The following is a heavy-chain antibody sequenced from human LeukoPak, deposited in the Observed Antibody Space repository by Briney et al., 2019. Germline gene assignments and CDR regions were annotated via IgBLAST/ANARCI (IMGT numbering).Heavy chain of an antibody. CDR2: ISWNSGSI. V-gene: IGHV3-9*03. CDR3: AKAESIAARRGFDY. D-gene: IGHD6-6*01. Sequence: GGSLRLSCAASGFTFDDYAMHWVRQAPGKGLEWVSGISWNSGSIGYADSVKGRFTISRDNAKNSLYLQMNSLRAEDMASYYCAKAESIAARRGFDYWGQGTLVTVSS. CDR1: GFTFDDYA. J-gene: IGHJ4*02.